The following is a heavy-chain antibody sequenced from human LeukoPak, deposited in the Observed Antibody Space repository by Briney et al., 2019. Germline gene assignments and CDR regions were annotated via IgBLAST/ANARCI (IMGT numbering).Heavy chain of an antibody. CDR2: VYYSGST. CDR3: ARGPGTTYDFWSGYNY. V-gene: IGHV4-39*07. J-gene: IGHJ4*02. CDR1: GASISSSSFY. Sequence: SETLSLTCTVSGASISSSSFYWGWIRQPPGKGLEWIGSVYYSGSTYYNPSLKSRVTISLDTSKNQFSLNLSSVTAADTAVYYCARGPGTTYDFWSGYNYWGQGTLVTVSS. D-gene: IGHD3-3*01.